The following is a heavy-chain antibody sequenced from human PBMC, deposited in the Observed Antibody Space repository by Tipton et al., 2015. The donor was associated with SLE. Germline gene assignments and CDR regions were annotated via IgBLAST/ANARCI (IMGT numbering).Heavy chain of an antibody. CDR1: GGSISGYY. J-gene: IGHJ2*01. Sequence: TLSLTCTVSGGSISGYYWTWIRQPPGEGLEWIGYIYTSGSTNYNPSLKSRVTISVDTSKNQFSLKLSSVTAADTAVYYCARNLGPEWMATKRGYFDLWGRGTLVSVSS. CDR2: IYTSGST. CDR3: ARNLGPEWMATKRGYFDL. D-gene: IGHD5-24*01. V-gene: IGHV4-4*09.